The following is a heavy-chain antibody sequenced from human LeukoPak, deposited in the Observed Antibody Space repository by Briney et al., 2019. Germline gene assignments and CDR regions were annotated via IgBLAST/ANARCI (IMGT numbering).Heavy chain of an antibody. Sequence: SVRVSRKASGGTFSSYAISWVRQAPGQGLEWMGGIIPIFGTANYAQKFQGRVTITADESTSTAYMELSSLRSEDTAVYYCARAPPGASRHMGIDYWGQGTLVTVSS. CDR1: GGTFSSYA. CDR2: IIPIFGTA. J-gene: IGHJ4*02. D-gene: IGHD3-10*01. CDR3: ARAPPGASRHMGIDY. V-gene: IGHV1-69*13.